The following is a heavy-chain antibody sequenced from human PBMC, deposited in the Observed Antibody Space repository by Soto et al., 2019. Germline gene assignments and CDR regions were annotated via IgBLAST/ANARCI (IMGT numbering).Heavy chain of an antibody. D-gene: IGHD3-3*01. CDR3: AKYDFHFDY. CDR1: VGSISSYY. V-gene: IGHV4-59*08. J-gene: IGHJ4*02. CDR2: IYYSGST. Sequence: SETLSLTCAVSVGSISSYYWSWIRQPPGKGLEWIGYIYYSGSTNYNPSLKSRVTISVDTSKNQSSLKLSSVTAADTAVYYCAKYDFHFDYWGQGTLVTFSS.